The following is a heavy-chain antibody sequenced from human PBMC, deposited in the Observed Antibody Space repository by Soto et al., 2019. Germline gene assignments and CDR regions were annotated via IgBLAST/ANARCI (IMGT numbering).Heavy chain of an antibody. D-gene: IGHD1-1*01. V-gene: IGHV3-33*01. Sequence: QVQLVESGGGVVQPGRSLRLSCSASGFIFSAYAMHWIRQAPGRGLEWVATVWHDGKNVFYADSVKGRFTISRDNSKNMVFLQMNILRADDTALYYCATEDLERYYFDYWGQGTLVTVSS. CDR2: VWHDGKNV. CDR3: ATEDLERYYFDY. J-gene: IGHJ4*02. CDR1: GFIFSAYA.